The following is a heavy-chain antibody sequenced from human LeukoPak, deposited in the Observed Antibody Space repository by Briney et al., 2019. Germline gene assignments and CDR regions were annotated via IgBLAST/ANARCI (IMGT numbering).Heavy chain of an antibody. CDR1: GGTFSSYA. CDR2: IIPIFGTA. Sequence: SVKVSCKASGGTFSSYAISWVRQAPGQGLEWMGGIIPIFGTANYAQKFQGRVTITADESTSTAYMELGSLRSEDTAVYYCARAKYYYGSGSYAYFDYWGQGTLVTVSS. J-gene: IGHJ4*02. CDR3: ARAKYYYGSGSYAYFDY. D-gene: IGHD3-10*01. V-gene: IGHV1-69*13.